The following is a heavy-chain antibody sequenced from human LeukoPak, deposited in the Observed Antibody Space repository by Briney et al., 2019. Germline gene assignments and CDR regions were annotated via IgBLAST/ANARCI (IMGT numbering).Heavy chain of an antibody. J-gene: IGHJ4*02. CDR1: GFTFSSYS. V-gene: IGHV3-21*01. D-gene: IGHD6-19*01. CDR3: ARGIAVAGPFDY. CDR2: ISSSSSYI. Sequence: GESLRLSCAASGFTFSSYSMNWVRQAPGKGLEWVSSISSSSSYIYYADSVKGRFTISRDNAKNSLYLQMNSLRAEDTAVYYCARGIAVAGPFDYWGQGTLVTVSS.